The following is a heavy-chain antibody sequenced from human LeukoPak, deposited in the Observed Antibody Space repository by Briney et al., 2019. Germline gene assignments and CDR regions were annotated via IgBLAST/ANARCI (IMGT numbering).Heavy chain of an antibody. CDR3: ARGGGWYVFDY. D-gene: IGHD6-19*01. Sequence: SETLSLTCAVSGDSISSGGYSWSWIRQPPGKGLEWIGYIYYSGSTYYNPSLKSRVTISVDTSKNQFSLKLSSVTAADTAVYYCARGGGWYVFDYWGQGTLVTVSS. CDR1: GDSISSGGYS. CDR2: IYYSGST. J-gene: IGHJ4*02. V-gene: IGHV4-30-4*07.